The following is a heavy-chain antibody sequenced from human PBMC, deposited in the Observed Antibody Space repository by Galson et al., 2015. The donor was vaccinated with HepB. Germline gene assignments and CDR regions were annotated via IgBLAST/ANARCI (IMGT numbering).Heavy chain of an antibody. Sequence: PALVKPTQTLTLTCTFSGFSLSTSGVGVGWIRQPPGKALEWLALIYWDDDKRYSPSLKSRLTITKDTSKNQVVLTMTNMDPVDTATYYCAHSSSSWYEVDAFDIWGQGTMVTVSS. D-gene: IGHD6-13*01. CDR1: GFSLSTSGVG. CDR2: IYWDDDK. CDR3: AHSSSSWYEVDAFDI. J-gene: IGHJ3*02. V-gene: IGHV2-5*02.